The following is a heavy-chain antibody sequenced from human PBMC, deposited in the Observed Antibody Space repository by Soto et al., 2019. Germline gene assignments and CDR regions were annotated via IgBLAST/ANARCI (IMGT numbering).Heavy chain of an antibody. J-gene: IGHJ4*02. CDR2: ISAYNGNT. V-gene: IGHV1-18*01. Sequence: QVQLVQSGAEVKKPGASVKVSCKASGYTFTSYGISWVRQAPGQGLEWMGWISAYNGNTNYAQKLQGRVTMTTDTSTSTADMELRSLRSDDTAVYYCARDSRITIFGVVIIELDYCGQGTLVTVSS. CDR1: GYTFTSYG. D-gene: IGHD3-3*01. CDR3: ARDSRITIFGVVIIELDY.